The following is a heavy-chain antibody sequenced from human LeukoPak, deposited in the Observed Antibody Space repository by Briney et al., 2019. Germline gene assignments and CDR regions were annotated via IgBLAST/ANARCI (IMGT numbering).Heavy chain of an antibody. D-gene: IGHD1-26*01. CDR3: ARRRDSGSLQHFDY. J-gene: IGHJ4*02. V-gene: IGHV3-23*01. CDR2: SSSSDDGK. CDR1: GLSLNSYA. Sequence: PGGSLRLSCTASGLSLNSYAMSWVRQVPGKGLEWVSASSSSDDGKWYAESVRGRFTISRDNAKNSLYLQMNSLRAEDTAVYYCARRRDSGSLQHFDYWGQGTLVTVSS.